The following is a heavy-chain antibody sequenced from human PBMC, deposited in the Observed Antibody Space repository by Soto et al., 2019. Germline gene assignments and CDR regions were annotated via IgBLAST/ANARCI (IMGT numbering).Heavy chain of an antibody. CDR2: IIPMFGTT. CDR3: ARAAIQGCSWYFCFDP. Sequence: QVQLVQSGSEVKMPGSSVKVSCKTSGGTFSRHAINWVRQAPGQGLEWMGGIIPMFGTTNYAQKFKGRVTSSADESTSTAYMELSSLRSEDAAVYYCARAAIQGCSWYFCFDPWGQGTLVTVSS. CDR1: GGTFSRHA. D-gene: IGHD6-13*01. J-gene: IGHJ5*02. V-gene: IGHV1-69*01.